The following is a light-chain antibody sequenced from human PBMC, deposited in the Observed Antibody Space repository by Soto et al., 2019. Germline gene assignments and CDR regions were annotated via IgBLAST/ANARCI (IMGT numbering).Light chain of an antibody. J-gene: IGKJ1*01. CDR1: QSISNY. Sequence: DIQMTQSPASLSASVGDRVTITCRASQSISNYLDWYQQKPGKAPNLLINAASTLQTGVPSRFSGSGSGTEFTLTISNLEPEDFALYFCQQSYSIPRTFGPGTKVDI. CDR2: AAS. CDR3: QQSYSIPRT. V-gene: IGKV1-39*01.